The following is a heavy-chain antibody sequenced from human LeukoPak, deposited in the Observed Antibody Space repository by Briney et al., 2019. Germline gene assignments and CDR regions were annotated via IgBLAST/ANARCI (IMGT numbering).Heavy chain of an antibody. CDR3: AKEVDCPSDCLFFHS. Sequence: GSLRLSCAASGFTFDRFTIHWVRQPPGKGLEWVSLINRRGHTFYADSVKGRFTISRDNSRNSVFLQMNSLRPEDTALYHCAKEVDCPSDCLFFHSWGQGALVTVSS. D-gene: IGHD2-21*02. CDR1: GFTFDRFT. CDR2: INRRGHT. J-gene: IGHJ4*02. V-gene: IGHV3-43*01.